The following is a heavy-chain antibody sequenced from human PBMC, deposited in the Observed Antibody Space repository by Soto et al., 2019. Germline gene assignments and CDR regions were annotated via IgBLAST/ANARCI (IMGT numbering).Heavy chain of an antibody. V-gene: IGHV3-30*18. CDR2: ISYDGSNK. CDR1: GFTFSSYG. D-gene: IGHD3-3*01. Sequence: GGSLRLSCAASGFTFSSYGMHWVRQAPGKGLEWVAVISYDGSNKYYADSVKGRFTISRDNSKNTLYLQMNSLRAEDTAVYYCAKDVFFGVVIPGIGYFDYWGQGTLVTVSS. CDR3: AKDVFFGVVIPGIGYFDY. J-gene: IGHJ4*02.